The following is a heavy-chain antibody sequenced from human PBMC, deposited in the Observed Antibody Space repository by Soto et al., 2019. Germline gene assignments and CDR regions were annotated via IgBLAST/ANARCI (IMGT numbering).Heavy chain of an antibody. Sequence: QVQLVQSGAEVKKPGSSVTVSCKASGGTFSSYAISWVRQAPGQGLEWMGGIIPIFGTANYAQKFQGRVTITADESTSTAYMELSSLRSEDTAVYYCARSAYYDFWSGYQGGYYFDYWGQGTLVTVSS. CDR1: GGTFSSYA. V-gene: IGHV1-69*01. J-gene: IGHJ4*02. CDR2: IIPIFGTA. D-gene: IGHD3-3*01. CDR3: ARSAYYDFWSGYQGGYYFDY.